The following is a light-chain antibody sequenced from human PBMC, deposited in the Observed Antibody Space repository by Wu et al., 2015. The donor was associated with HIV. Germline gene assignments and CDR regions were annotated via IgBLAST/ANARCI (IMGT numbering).Light chain of an antibody. V-gene: IGKV3-11*01. Sequence: VLTQSPGTLSLSPGERATLSCSVSESVSGYLAWYQQRPGQPPTLLIYGASSRAAGIPDRFSGSGSGTDFSLTIRRLEPEDFAVYYCQQRSNWPLFTFGPGTKVDIK. CDR3: QQRSNWPLFT. CDR2: GAS. J-gene: IGKJ3*01. CDR1: ESVSGY.